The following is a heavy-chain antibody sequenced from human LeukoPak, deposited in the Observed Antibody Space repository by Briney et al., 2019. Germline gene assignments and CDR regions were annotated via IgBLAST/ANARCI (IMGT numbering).Heavy chain of an antibody. Sequence: SETLSLTCAVYGGSFSGYYWSWIRQPPGKGLEWIGEINHSGSTNYNPSLKSRVTISVDTSKNQFSLKLSSVTAADTAVYYCRVDTPFFDYWGQGTLVTVSS. V-gene: IGHV4-34*01. D-gene: IGHD5-18*01. CDR1: GGSFSGYY. CDR3: RVDTPFFDY. CDR2: INHSGST. J-gene: IGHJ4*02.